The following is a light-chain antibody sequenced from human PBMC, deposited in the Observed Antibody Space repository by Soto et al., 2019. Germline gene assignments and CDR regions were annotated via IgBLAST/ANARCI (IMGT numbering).Light chain of an antibody. J-gene: IGLJ1*01. CDR2: DVT. V-gene: IGLV2-11*01. Sequence: QSALAQPRSVSGSPGQSGTFSCTGTSSDIGGYDYVSWYQQHPGKAPKLMIYDVTKRPSGVPDRFSGSKSGNTASLTISGLQAEDQADYYCCSYSGSYFSVFRTGTKVTVL. CDR3: CSYSGSYFSV. CDR1: SSDIGGYDY.